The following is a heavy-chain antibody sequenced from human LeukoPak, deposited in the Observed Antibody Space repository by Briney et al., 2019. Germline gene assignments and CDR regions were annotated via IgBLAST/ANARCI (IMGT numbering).Heavy chain of an antibody. CDR1: GFTFSNYW. Sequence: GGSLRLSCAASGFTFSNYWMSWVRQAPGKGLEWVANIKQDGSETYYVDSVTGRFTISRDSAKNSLSLQMNSLRAEDTAVYYCAREGNRRSFDYWGQGTLVTVSS. CDR3: AREGNRRSFDY. CDR2: IKQDGSET. D-gene: IGHD2/OR15-2a*01. V-gene: IGHV3-7*01. J-gene: IGHJ4*02.